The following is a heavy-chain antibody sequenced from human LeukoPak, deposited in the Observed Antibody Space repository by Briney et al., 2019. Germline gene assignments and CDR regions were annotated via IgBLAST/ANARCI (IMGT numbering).Heavy chain of an antibody. CDR2: INPNSGGT. V-gene: IGHV1-2*02. D-gene: IGHD3-10*01. Sequence: GASVTVSCKASGYTFTGYYMHWVRQAPGQGLEWMGWINPNSGGTNYAQKFQGRVTMTRDTFISTAYMELSSLRSEDTAVYYCASYYGSGSYPTTDYWGQGTLVTVSS. CDR3: ASYYGSGSYPTTDY. CDR1: GYTFTGYY. J-gene: IGHJ4*02.